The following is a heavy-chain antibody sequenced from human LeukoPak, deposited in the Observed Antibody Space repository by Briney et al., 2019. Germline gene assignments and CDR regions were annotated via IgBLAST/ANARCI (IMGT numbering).Heavy chain of an antibody. CDR1: GGSISSYY. D-gene: IGHD4-17*01. V-gene: IGHV4-59*12. J-gene: IGHJ6*02. CDR2: IYYSGST. Sequence: PSETLSLTCTVSGGSISSYYWRWIRQPPGKGLEWIGYIYYSGSTNYNPSLKSRVTISADTSKNQFSLKLSSVTAADTAVYYCARDKNYGDYRYYYYYGMDVWGQGTTVTVSS. CDR3: ARDKNYGDYRYYYYYGMDV.